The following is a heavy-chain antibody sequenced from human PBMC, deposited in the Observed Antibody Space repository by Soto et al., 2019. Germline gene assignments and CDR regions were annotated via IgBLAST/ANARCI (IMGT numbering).Heavy chain of an antibody. CDR2: IWYDGSNK. CDR3: ARGGGYYGSGSIYYYYYGMDV. D-gene: IGHD3-10*01. V-gene: IGHV3-33*01. CDR1: GFTFSSYG. J-gene: IGHJ6*02. Sequence: QVQLVESGGGVVQPGRSLRLSCAASGFTFSSYGMHWVRQAPGKGLEWVAVIWYDGSNKYYADSVKGRFTISRDNSKNTLYLQMNSLRAEDTAVYYCARGGGYYGSGSIYYYYYGMDVWGQGTTVTVSS.